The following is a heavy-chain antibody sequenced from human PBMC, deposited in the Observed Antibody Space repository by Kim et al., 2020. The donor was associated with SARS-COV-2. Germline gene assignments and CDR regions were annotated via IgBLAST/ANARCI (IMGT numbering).Heavy chain of an antibody. CDR3: ARVATAVPGISEGGMDV. J-gene: IGHJ6*01. Sequence: GESLKISCRSFGSSFTNHWNAWVRQRPGKGLERVGIDYPGDSDTQYSPSFQGQVTFSADKFINTVYLQWGRLAVSDTALYYCARVATAVPGISEGGMDVW. V-gene: IGHV5-51*01. CDR2: DYPGDSDT. CDR1: GSSFTNHW. D-gene: IGHD6-19*01.